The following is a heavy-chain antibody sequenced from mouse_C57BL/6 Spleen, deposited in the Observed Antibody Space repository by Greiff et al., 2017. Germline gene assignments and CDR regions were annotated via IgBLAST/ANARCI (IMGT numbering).Heavy chain of an antibody. V-gene: IGHV2-2*01. CDR1: GFSLTSYG. Sequence: QVQLKESGPGLVQPSQSLSITCTVSGFSLTSYGVHWVRQSPGKGLEWLGVIWSGGSTDYNAAFISRLSISKDNSKSQVFFKMNSLQADYTAIYYCARNRWLRAMDYWGQGTSVTVSS. J-gene: IGHJ4*01. CDR3: ARNRWLRAMDY. CDR2: IWSGGST. D-gene: IGHD2-2*01.